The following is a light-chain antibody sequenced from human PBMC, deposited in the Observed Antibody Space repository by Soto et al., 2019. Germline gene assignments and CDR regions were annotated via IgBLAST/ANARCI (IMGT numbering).Light chain of an antibody. Sequence: DIQMTQSPSSLSASVGDRVTITCRASQGISNYLAWYQQRPWQVPKLLIYGAFTLQSGVPSRFSGSGSGTDFTLTISSLQPEDVATYYCQKYNSAPYAFGQGTKLEIK. V-gene: IGKV1-27*01. CDR1: QGISNY. CDR3: QKYNSAPYA. J-gene: IGKJ2*01. CDR2: GAF.